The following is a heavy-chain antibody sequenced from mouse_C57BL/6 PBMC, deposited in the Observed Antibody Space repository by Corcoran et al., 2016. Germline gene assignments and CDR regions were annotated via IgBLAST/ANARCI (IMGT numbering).Heavy chain of an antibody. D-gene: IGHD1-1*01. J-gene: IGHJ4*01. CDR3: AGDYGSVNY. CDR1: GYTFTDYY. V-gene: IGHV1-26*01. CDR2: INPNNGGT. Sequence: EVQLQQSGPELVKPGASVKISCKASGYTFTDYYMKGVKQSHGKSLEWIGDINPNNGGTSYNQKFKGKATWTVDKSSSTAYMELRSLTSEDSAVYYCAGDYGSVNYWGQGTSVTVSS.